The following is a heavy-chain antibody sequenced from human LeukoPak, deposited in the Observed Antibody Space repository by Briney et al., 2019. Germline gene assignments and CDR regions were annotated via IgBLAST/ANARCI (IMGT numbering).Heavy chain of an antibody. V-gene: IGHV1-46*01. CDR3: ARTGSDYDILTGYYGAFDI. J-gene: IGHJ3*02. D-gene: IGHD3-9*01. Sequence: ASVKVSCKASGYTFISYYMHWVRQAPGQGLEWMGIINPSGGSTGYAQKLQGRVTMTRDTSTSTVNMELSRLRSEDTAAYYCARTGSDYDILTGYYGAFDIWGQGTTVTVSS. CDR1: GYTFISYY. CDR2: INPSGGST.